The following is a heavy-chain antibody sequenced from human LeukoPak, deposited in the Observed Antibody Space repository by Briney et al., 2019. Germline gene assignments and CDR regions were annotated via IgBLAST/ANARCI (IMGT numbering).Heavy chain of an antibody. CDR1: GYTFTSYY. Sequence: ASVKVSCKASGYTFTSYYMHWVRQAPGQGLEWMGWISAYNGNTNYAQKLQGRVTMTTDTSTSTAYMELRSLRSDDTAVYYCARPLIAEDAFDIWGQGTMVTVSS. V-gene: IGHV1-18*04. CDR2: ISAYNGNT. D-gene: IGHD6-13*01. CDR3: ARPLIAEDAFDI. J-gene: IGHJ3*02.